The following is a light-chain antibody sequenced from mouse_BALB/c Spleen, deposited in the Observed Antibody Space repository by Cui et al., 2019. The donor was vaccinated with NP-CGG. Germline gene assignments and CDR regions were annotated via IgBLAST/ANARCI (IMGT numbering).Light chain of an antibody. CDR3: ALWYSNHWV. Sequence: QAVVTQESALTTSPGETVTLTCRSSTGAVTTSNYANWVQEKSDHLFTGLIGGTNNRAPGAPARFSGSLIGDKAAFTITGAQTEDEAIYFCALWYSNHWVFGGGTKLTVL. CDR2: GTN. V-gene: IGLV1*01. CDR1: TGAVTTSNY. J-gene: IGLJ1*01.